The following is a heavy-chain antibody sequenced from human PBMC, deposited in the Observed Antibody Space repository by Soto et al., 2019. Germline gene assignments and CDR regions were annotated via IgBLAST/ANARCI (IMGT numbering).Heavy chain of an antibody. CDR3: ARHAEPHSNVWLRPEYSFDS. CDR2: IYFSGIT. D-gene: IGHD6-13*01. CDR1: GDSVNNRDYY. J-gene: IGHJ4*02. V-gene: IGHV4-61*08. Sequence: QVQLQESGPGLVKPSETLSLSCTVSGDSVNNRDYYWSWIRQPPGRPLEWIGDIYFSGITKYNPSLQSRVTMSTDTSKNLFSLRLTSVTAADTAMYYCARHAEPHSNVWLRPEYSFDSWGLGTLVSVSS.